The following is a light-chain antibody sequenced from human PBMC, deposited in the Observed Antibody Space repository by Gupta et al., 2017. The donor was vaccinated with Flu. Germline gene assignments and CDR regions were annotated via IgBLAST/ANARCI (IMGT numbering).Light chain of an antibody. J-gene: IGLJ1*01. CDR3: AAWDDSLNGFYV. CDR2: SNN. CDR1: SSNIGSNT. Sequence: QSVLTQPPSASGTPGRRVTISCSGRSSNIGSNTVNWYQQLTGTAPKLLIYSNNQRPSGVPDRFSGSKSGTSASLAISGLQSEDEADYYCAAWDDSLNGFYVFGTGTKVTVL. V-gene: IGLV1-44*01.